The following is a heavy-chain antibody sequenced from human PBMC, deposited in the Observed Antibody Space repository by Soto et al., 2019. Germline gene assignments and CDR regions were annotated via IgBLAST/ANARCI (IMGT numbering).Heavy chain of an antibody. V-gene: IGHV1-69*02. CDR1: GGPFSSYT. J-gene: IGHJ4*01. CDR2: IIPVLGLA. CDR3: ARSGWGGPSGK. D-gene: IGHD6-25*01. Sequence: QVQLVQSGAEVKKPGSSVNVSCRATGGPFSSYTFTWVRQASGQGLEWMGRIIPVLGLANYAQKFQDRVTITADNSTGTVYMELRGLISEVTAVYYCARSGWGGPSGKWGQGSLVTVSS.